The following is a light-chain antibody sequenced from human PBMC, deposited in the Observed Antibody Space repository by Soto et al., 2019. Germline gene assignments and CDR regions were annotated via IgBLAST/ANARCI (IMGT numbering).Light chain of an antibody. V-gene: IGLV2-14*01. CDR2: EVR. CDR1: SGDIGAYDH. J-gene: IGLJ3*02. Sequence: QSVLTHPASVSGSPGQSVTLSCAGTSGDIGAYDHVSWFQQHPGNLPKILMTEVRNRASGISSRFSGSKSANTASLTISGLHPEDEADYYCSSFTRNNPLVFGGGTKLTVL. CDR3: SSFTRNNPLV.